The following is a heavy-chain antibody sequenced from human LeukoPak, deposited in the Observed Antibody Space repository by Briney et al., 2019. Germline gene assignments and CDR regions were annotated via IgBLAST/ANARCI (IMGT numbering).Heavy chain of an antibody. V-gene: IGHV4-39*07. D-gene: IGHD4-17*01. J-gene: IGHJ4*02. Sequence: PSETLSLTCTVSGGSISGSSYYWGWIRQPPGKGLEWIGSIYYSGSTYYNPSLKSRVTISVDTSKNQFSLNLRSVTAADTAVYYCSRGPDYGEFDYWGQGTLVTVPS. CDR3: SRGPDYGEFDY. CDR1: GGSISGSSYY. CDR2: IYYSGST.